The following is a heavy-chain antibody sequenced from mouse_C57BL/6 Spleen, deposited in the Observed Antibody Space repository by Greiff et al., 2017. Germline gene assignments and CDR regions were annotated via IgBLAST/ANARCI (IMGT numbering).Heavy chain of an antibody. CDR3: ARGGGSREPIDY. V-gene: IGHV1-69*01. CDR1: GYTFTSYW. Sequence: QVQLKQPGAELVMPGSSVKLSCKASGYTFTSYWMHWVKQRPGQGLEWIGEIDPSDSYTNYNQKFKGKSTLTVDKSSSTAYMQLSSLTSEDSAVYYCARGGGSREPIDYWGQGTTLTVSS. CDR2: IDPSDSYT. J-gene: IGHJ2*01. D-gene: IGHD1-1*01.